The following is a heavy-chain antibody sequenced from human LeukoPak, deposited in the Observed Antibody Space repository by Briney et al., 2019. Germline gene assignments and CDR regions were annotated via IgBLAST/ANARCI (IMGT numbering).Heavy chain of an antibody. CDR2: MNPNSGNT. J-gene: IGHJ3*02. Sequence: ASVKVSCKASGYTFTSYDINRVRQATGQGLEWMGWMNPNSGNTGYAQKFQGRVTMTRNTSISTAYMELSSLRSEDTAVYYCARGIHGYDAFDIWGQGKMVTVSS. V-gene: IGHV1-8*01. CDR1: GYTFTSYD. CDR3: ARGIHGYDAFDI. D-gene: IGHD2-15*01.